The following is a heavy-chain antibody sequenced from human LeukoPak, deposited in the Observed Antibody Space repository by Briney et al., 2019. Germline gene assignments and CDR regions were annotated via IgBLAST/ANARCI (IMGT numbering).Heavy chain of an antibody. V-gene: IGHV3-23*01. J-gene: IGHJ4*02. CDR2: ISGGGVST. Sequence: PGGSLRLSCAASGITFSSYAMSWVRQAPGKGLEWVSAISGGGVSTYYADSVKGRFTISRDNSKNTLYLQMNSLIGEDTAVYYCARRGSSWYFDYLGQGTPVTVSS. CDR3: ARRGSSWYFDY. D-gene: IGHD6-13*01. CDR1: GITFSSYA.